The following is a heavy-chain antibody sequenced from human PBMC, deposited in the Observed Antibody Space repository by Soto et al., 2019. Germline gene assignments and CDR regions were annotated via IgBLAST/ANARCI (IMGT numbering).Heavy chain of an antibody. V-gene: IGHV4-34*01. D-gene: IGHD5-12*01. Sequence: PSETLSLTCAVYGGSFSGYYWSWIRQPPGKGLEWIGSIYYSGSTYYNPSLKSRVTISVDTSKNQFSLKLSSVTAADTAVYYCARQLDSGYDYRITPESYYYGMDVWGQGTTVTVSS. CDR1: GGSFSGYY. CDR3: ARQLDSGYDYRITPESYYYGMDV. CDR2: IYYSGST. J-gene: IGHJ6*02.